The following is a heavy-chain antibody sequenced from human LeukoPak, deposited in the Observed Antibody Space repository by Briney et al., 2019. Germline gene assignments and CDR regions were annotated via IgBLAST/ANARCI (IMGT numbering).Heavy chain of an antibody. Sequence: PGGSLRLSCAASGFTFSGYWMHWVRQAPGKGLVWVSRVDSDGSSTTYADSVRGRFTISRDNAKNSLYLQMNSLSAEDTAVYYCARDGGGGRVSYYVDYWGQGTLVTVSS. CDR3: ARDGGGGRVSYYVDY. CDR1: GFTFSGYW. CDR2: VDSDGSST. D-gene: IGHD3-10*01. V-gene: IGHV3-74*01. J-gene: IGHJ4*02.